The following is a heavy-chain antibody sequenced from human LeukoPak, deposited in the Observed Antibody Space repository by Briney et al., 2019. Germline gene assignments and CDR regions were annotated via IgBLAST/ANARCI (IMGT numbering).Heavy chain of an antibody. CDR1: GGTFSSYA. J-gene: IGHJ6*02. D-gene: IGHD6-6*01. CDR2: IIPISGTA. CDR3: AREWDLVHSHYYGMDV. V-gene: IGHV1-69*13. Sequence: GASVKVSCKASGGTFSSYAISWVRQAPGQGLEWMGGIIPISGTANYAQKFQGRVTITADESTSTAYMELSSLRSEDTAVYYCAREWDLVHSHYYGMDVWGQGTTVTVSS.